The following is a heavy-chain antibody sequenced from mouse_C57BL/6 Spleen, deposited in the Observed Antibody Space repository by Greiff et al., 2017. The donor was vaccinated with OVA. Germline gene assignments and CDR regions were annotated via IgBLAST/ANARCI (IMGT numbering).Heavy chain of an antibody. D-gene: IGHD2-4*01. J-gene: IGHJ2*01. CDR1: GYAFSSYW. V-gene: IGHV1-80*01. CDR2: IYPGDGDI. CDR3: SRKGDYDYFDY. Sequence: VQLQQSGAELVKPGASVKISCKASGYAFSSYWMNWVKQRPGKGLEWIGQIYPGDGDINYNGKFKGKATLTADKTSSTAYMQLSSLTTEDSAVYFCSRKGDYDYFDYWGQGTTLTVSS.